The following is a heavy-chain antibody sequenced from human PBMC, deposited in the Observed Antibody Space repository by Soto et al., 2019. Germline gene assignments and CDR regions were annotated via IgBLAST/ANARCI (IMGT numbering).Heavy chain of an antibody. V-gene: IGHV3-72*01. CDR1: GFTFSDHY. Sequence: EVQLVESGGGLVQPGGSLRLSCAASGFTFSDHYMDWVRQAPGKGLEWVGRSRNKANSYTTEYAASVRGRFTISRDYSENSLYLQMNSLKTEDTAVYYCARDLGSWGQGTLVTVSS. CDR2: SRNKANSYTT. J-gene: IGHJ5*02. CDR3: ARDLGS.